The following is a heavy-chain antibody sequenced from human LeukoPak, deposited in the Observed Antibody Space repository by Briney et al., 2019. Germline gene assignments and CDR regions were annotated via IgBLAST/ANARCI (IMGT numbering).Heavy chain of an antibody. CDR1: GGSISSSSYY. V-gene: IGHV4-39*01. Sequence: SETLSLTCTVSGGSISSSSYYWGWIRQPPGKGLEWIGSIYYSGSTYYNPSLKSRVTISVDTSKNQFSLKLSSVTAADTAIYYCARSSRHGYNPLDYWGQGTLVTVSS. CDR2: IYYSGST. J-gene: IGHJ4*02. D-gene: IGHD5-24*01. CDR3: ARSSRHGYNPLDY.